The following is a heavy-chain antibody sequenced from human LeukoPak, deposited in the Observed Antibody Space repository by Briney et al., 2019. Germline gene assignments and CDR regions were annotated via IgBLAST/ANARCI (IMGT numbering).Heavy chain of an antibody. CDR3: ASDDYGGFDI. CDR2: ISSSSSYI. D-gene: IGHD4-23*01. Sequence: GGSLRLSCAASGFTFDSYAMTWVRQAPGKGLEWVSSISSSSSYIYYADSVKGRFTISRDNAKNSLYLQMNSLGAEDTAVYYCASDDYGGFDIWGQGTMVTVSS. CDR1: GFTFDSYA. V-gene: IGHV3-21*01. J-gene: IGHJ3*02.